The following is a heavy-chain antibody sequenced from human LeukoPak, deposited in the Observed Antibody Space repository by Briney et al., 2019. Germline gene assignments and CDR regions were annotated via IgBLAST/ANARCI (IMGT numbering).Heavy chain of an antibody. V-gene: IGHV4-4*07. CDR3: ARVAHSIVVVPAAIRASYYYYMDV. Sequence: SETLSLTCTVSGGSISSYYWSWIRQPAGKGLEWIGRIYTSGSTNYNPSLKSRVTMSVGTSKNQFSLKLSSVTAADTAVYYCARVAHSIVVVPAAIRASYYYYMDVWGKGTTVTISS. CDR2: IYTSGST. CDR1: GGSISSYY. D-gene: IGHD2-2*01. J-gene: IGHJ6*03.